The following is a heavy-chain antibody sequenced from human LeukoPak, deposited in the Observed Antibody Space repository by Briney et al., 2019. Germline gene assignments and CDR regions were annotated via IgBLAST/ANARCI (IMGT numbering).Heavy chain of an antibody. Sequence: SQTLSLTCAISGDSVSRNSAAWNWIRQSPSRGLEWLGRTYYRSKWYNDYAVSVKSRITINPDTSKNQFSLQLNSVTPEDTAVYYCARGDYDILTGPGSFDYWGQGTLVTVSS. V-gene: IGHV6-1*01. J-gene: IGHJ4*02. CDR2: TYYRSKWYN. D-gene: IGHD3-9*01. CDR1: GDSVSRNSAA. CDR3: ARGDYDILTGPGSFDY.